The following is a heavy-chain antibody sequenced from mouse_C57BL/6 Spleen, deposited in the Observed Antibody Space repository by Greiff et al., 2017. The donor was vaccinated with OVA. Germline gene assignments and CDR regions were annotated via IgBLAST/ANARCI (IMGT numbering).Heavy chain of an antibody. J-gene: IGHJ3*01. CDR1: GFTFSDAW. Sequence: EVKVEESGGGLVQPGGSMKLSCAASGFTFSDAWMDWVRQSPEKGLEWVAEIRNKANNHATYYAESVKGRFTISRDDSKSSVYLQMNSLRAEDTGIYYCTRVLDYDDAYWGQGTLVTVSA. CDR2: IRNKANNHAT. CDR3: TRVLDYDDAY. D-gene: IGHD2-4*01. V-gene: IGHV6-6*01.